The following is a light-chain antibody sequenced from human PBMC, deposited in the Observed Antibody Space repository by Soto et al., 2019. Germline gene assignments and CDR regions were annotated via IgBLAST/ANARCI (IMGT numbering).Light chain of an antibody. V-gene: IGLV2-8*01. CDR1: SSDVGGYNY. J-gene: IGLJ1*01. Sequence: QSVLTQPPSASGSPGQSVTISCTGTSSDVGGYNYVSWYQQHPGKAPKLMIYEVNKRPSGVPDRFSGSKSGNTASLTVSGLLAEDEADYYCSSYAGSNSYVFGTGTKVTVL. CDR2: EVN. CDR3: SSYAGSNSYV.